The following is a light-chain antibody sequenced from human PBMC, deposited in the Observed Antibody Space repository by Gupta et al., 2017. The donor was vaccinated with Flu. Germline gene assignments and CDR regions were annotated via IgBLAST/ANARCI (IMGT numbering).Light chain of an antibody. CDR2: ENN. V-gene: IGLV1-51*02. J-gene: IGLJ1*01. CDR3: GTWDDNGSAYV. CDR1: TFNIGGHY. Sequence: SVFTQPPSVSSAPGQKVTISCSGSTFNIGGHYVPWYQHLPETAPKLLIYENNRRPSGIPDRFSGSKYGTSATLDITGLQTGDEADYYCGTWDDNGSAYVFGAGTKVTVL.